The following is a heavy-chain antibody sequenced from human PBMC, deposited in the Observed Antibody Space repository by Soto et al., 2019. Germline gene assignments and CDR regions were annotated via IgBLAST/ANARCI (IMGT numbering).Heavy chain of an antibody. J-gene: IGHJ5*02. Sequence: GGSLRLSCAASGFTFSSYAMHWVRQAPGKGLEWVAVISYDGSNKYYADSVKGRFTISRDNSKNTLYLQMNSLRAEDTAVYYCARDTMTTVTTWGSGYNWFDPWGQGTLVTVSS. D-gene: IGHD4-4*01. CDR1: GFTFSSYA. CDR3: ARDTMTTVTTWGSGYNWFDP. CDR2: ISYDGSNK. V-gene: IGHV3-30-3*01.